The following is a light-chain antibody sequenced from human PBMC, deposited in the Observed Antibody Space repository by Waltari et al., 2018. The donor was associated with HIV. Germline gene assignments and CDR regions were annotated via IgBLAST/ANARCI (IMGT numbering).Light chain of an antibody. CDR1: QSLSSSS. V-gene: IGKV3-20*01. Sequence: EIVLTQSPGTLSLSPGERATLSCRASQSLSSSSSAWYQQKPGQAPRLLIYGTSSRASGVPARFSGSGSGTDFTLTITTLEPEDFAVYYCQHYGTSPTFGGGTKVEMK. CDR2: GTS. CDR3: QHYGTSPT. J-gene: IGKJ4*01.